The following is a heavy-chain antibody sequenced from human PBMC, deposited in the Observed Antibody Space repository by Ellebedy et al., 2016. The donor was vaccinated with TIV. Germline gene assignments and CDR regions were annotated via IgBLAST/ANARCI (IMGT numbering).Heavy chain of an antibody. CDR2: INWNSGRI. CDR3: VKSIGVTVMGAAGFDY. V-gene: IGHV3-9*01. J-gene: IGHJ4*02. D-gene: IGHD4-17*01. CDR1: GFTFDDYG. Sequence: PGGSLRLSCAASGFTFDDYGMHWVRQAPGKGLEWVSGINWNSGRIEYADSVKGRFTISRDNAKNSLYLQMNSLRPEDTALYYCVKSIGVTVMGAAGFDYWGQGTLVTVSS.